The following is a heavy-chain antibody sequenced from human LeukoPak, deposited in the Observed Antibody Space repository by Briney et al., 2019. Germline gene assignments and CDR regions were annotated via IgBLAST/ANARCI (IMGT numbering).Heavy chain of an antibody. V-gene: IGHV1-18*01. CDR3: AREQWLVHHTYGMDV. CDR2: ISAYNGNT. D-gene: IGHD6-19*01. Sequence: GASVKVSCKASGYTFTSYGISWVRQAPGQGLEWMGWISAYNGNTNYAQKFQGWVTMTRDTSISTAYKELSRLRSDDTAVYYCAREQWLVHHTYGMDVWGQGTTVTVSS. CDR1: GYTFTSYG. J-gene: IGHJ6*02.